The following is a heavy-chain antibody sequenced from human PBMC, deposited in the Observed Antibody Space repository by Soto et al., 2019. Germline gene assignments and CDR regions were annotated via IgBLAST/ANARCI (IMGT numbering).Heavy chain of an antibody. Sequence: EVQLLESGGGLVQPWGSLRLSCAASGFTFRGYAMSWVRQAPGKGLEWVSAISGSDESTHYADSVKGRSIISRDNSKNTLYLQMNSLRAEDTAVYYCAKEGAGYYDSSPYDSWGQGTLVSVSS. CDR3: AKEGAGYYDSSPYDS. V-gene: IGHV3-23*01. D-gene: IGHD3-22*01. CDR2: ISGSDEST. J-gene: IGHJ5*01. CDR1: GFTFRGYA.